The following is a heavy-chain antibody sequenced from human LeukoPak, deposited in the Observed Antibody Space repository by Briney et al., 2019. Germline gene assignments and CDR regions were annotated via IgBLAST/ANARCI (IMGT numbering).Heavy chain of an antibody. J-gene: IGHJ4*02. V-gene: IGHV3-48*03. CDR3: ARSLIVVVITQSFDY. CDR2: ISSSGGTI. Sequence: GGSLRLSCAASGLTFSSYEMSWVRQTPGKGLEWVSYISSSGGTIFYSDSVKGRFAISRDNAKNSLYLQMNSLRAEDTAVYYCARSLIVVVITQSFDYWGQGTLVTVSS. CDR1: GLTFSSYE. D-gene: IGHD3-22*01.